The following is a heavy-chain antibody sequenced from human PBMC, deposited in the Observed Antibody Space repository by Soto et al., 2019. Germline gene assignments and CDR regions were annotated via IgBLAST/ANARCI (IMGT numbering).Heavy chain of an antibody. CDR3: TSRGTNLMSNPDQYYYYYMDV. CDR1: GFTFSGSA. J-gene: IGHJ6*03. Sequence: EVQLVESGGGLVQPGGSLKLSCAASGFTFSGSAMHWVRQASGKGLEWVGRIRSKSNSYATAYAASVKGRFTISRDDSKNKAYLQMNSLKTEATAVYYCTSRGTNLMSNPDQYYYYYMDVWGKGPTVTVSS. V-gene: IGHV3-73*01. CDR2: IRSKSNSYAT. D-gene: IGHD2-8*01.